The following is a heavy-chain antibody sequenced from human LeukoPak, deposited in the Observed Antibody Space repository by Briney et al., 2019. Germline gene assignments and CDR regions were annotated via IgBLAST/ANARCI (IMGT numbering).Heavy chain of an antibody. J-gene: IGHJ6*03. CDR3: ARQNLDTAVENYYYYYMDV. D-gene: IGHD5-18*01. CDR1: GGSISSYY. CDR2: IYTSGST. V-gene: IGHV4-4*09. Sequence: SETLSLTCAVSGGSISSYYWSWIRQPPGKGLEWIGYIYTSGSTNYNPSLKSRVTISVDTSKNQFSLKLSSVTAADTAVYYCARQNLDTAVENYYYYYMDVWGKGTTVTVSS.